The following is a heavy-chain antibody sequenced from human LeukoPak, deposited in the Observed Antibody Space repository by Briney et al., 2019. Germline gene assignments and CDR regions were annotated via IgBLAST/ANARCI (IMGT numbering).Heavy chain of an antibody. Sequence: ASVKVSCKASGYTFTGYYMHWVRQAPGQGLEWMGWINPNSGGTNYAQKFQGRVTMTRDTSISTAYVELSRLRSDDTAVYYCARVRYFDRDAFDIWGQGTMVTVSS. D-gene: IGHD3-9*01. CDR3: ARVRYFDRDAFDI. V-gene: IGHV1-2*02. CDR2: INPNSGGT. J-gene: IGHJ3*02. CDR1: GYTFTGYY.